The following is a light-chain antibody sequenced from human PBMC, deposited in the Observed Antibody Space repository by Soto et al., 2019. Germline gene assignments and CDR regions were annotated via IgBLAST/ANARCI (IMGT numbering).Light chain of an antibody. J-gene: IGLJ1*01. Sequence: QSALTQPASVSGSPGQSITISCTGTSSDVGGYNYVSWYQQHPGKAPKLMIYDVSNRPSGVSNRFSGSKSGHTASLTISGLQAEDEADYYCSSYRSSDSYVFGTGTKVTVL. V-gene: IGLV2-14*01. CDR1: SSDVGGYNY. CDR2: DVS. CDR3: SSYRSSDSYV.